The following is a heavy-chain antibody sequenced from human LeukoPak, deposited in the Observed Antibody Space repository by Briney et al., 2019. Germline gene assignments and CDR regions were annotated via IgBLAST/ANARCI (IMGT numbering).Heavy chain of an antibody. Sequence: SETLSLTCTVSGGSISSYYWSWIRQPPGKGLKWIGYIYYSGSTNYNPSLKSRVTISVDTSKNQFSLKLSSVTAADTAVYYCARLGFGELLYGWFDPWGQGILVTVSS. CDR1: GGSISSYY. CDR2: IYYSGST. CDR3: ARLGFGELLYGWFDP. V-gene: IGHV4-59*01. J-gene: IGHJ5*02. D-gene: IGHD3-10*01.